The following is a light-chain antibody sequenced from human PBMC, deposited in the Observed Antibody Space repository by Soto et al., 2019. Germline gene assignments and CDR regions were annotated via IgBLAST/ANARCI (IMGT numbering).Light chain of an antibody. CDR2: DGF. V-gene: IGKV1-5*01. Sequence: DIQMTQSPSTLSASVGDRVTITCRASQSISTWLAWYQTKPGKAPKLLIYDGFGLKIGVPSRFSGSGSGTEFTLTISSLQPEDFATYFCQQYNSMSLTCGGGTKVE. J-gene: IGKJ4*01. CDR1: QSISTW. CDR3: QQYNSMSLT.